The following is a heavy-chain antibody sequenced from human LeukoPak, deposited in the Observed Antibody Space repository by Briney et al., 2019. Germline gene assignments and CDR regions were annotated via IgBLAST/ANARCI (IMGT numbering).Heavy chain of an antibody. Sequence: GESLKISCKTSGYTFTDYWIGWVRQMPGKGLEWMGIIYPGDSDTRYSPSFQGQVTISADKSINTAYLQWSSRKDSDTAMYYCASRSGGLTSDFDYWGQGTLVSVSS. CDR1: GYTFTDYW. CDR2: IYPGDSDT. J-gene: IGHJ4*02. D-gene: IGHD3-16*01. CDR3: ASRSGGLTSDFDY. V-gene: IGHV5-51*01.